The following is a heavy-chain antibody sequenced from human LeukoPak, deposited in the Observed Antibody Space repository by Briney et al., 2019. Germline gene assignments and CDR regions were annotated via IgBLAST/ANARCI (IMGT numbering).Heavy chain of an antibody. D-gene: IGHD2-15*01. CDR3: AREEFCSGGGCSFDS. Sequence: GESLKTSRRSSGYNFTNYWNGWVRQMPGKGLGWMGIIYPADSDTRYSPSFQGQVTISADTSISTAYLQWSSLKASDSAMYYCAREEFCSGGGCSFDSWGQGALVTVSS. CDR2: IYPADSDT. V-gene: IGHV5-51*01. CDR1: GYNFTNYW. J-gene: IGHJ4*02.